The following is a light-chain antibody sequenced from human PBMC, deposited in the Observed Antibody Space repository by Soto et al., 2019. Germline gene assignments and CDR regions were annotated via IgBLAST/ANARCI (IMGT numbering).Light chain of an antibody. J-gene: IGKJ1*01. CDR2: GTS. V-gene: IGKV3-20*01. CDR1: QTVDSNY. Sequence: EVVLTQSPGTLSFSPGERATLSCRASQTVDSNYLAWYQQKPGQAPRLLMYGTSSRATGFPDRFSGSGSGTDFTLTISRLEPEDFAVYYCQQYGGSPTFGQGTKVAIK. CDR3: QQYGGSPT.